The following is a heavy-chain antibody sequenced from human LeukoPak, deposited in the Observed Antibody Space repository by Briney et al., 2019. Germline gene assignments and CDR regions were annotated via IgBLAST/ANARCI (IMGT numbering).Heavy chain of an antibody. Sequence: SETLSLTCTVSGGSISSYYWSWIRQPPGKGLEWIGEINHSGSTNYNPSLKSRVTISVDTSKNQFSLKLSSVTAADTAVYYCARHRSGAREAFDIWGQGTMVTVSS. V-gene: IGHV4-34*01. CDR1: GGSISSYY. CDR3: ARHRSGAREAFDI. J-gene: IGHJ3*02. D-gene: IGHD3-10*01. CDR2: INHSGST.